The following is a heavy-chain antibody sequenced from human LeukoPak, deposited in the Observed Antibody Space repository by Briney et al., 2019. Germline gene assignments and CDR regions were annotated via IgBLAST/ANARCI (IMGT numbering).Heavy chain of an antibody. D-gene: IGHD2-2*01. CDR2: FDPEDGET. V-gene: IGHV1-24*01. CDR1: GSTLTELS. Sequence: ASVKVSCKVSGSTLTELSMHWVRQAPGKGREWVGGFDPEDGETIYAQKFQGRVTMTEDTSTDTAYMELSSLRSEDTAVYYCATADRRIVVVPAAIPFDYWRQGTLVTVSS. CDR3: ATADRRIVVVPAAIPFDY. J-gene: IGHJ4*02.